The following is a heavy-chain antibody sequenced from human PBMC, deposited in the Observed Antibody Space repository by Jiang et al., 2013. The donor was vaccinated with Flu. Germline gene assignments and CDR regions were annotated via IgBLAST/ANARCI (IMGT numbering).Heavy chain of an antibody. CDR3: ARDGAGARVFLD. V-gene: IGHV3-48*03. J-gene: IGHJ4*02. D-gene: IGHD1-26*01. CDR2: ISSSGGTI. CDR1: GFPFSSYE. Sequence: VQLVESGGGLVQPGGSLRLSCAASGFPFSSYEMNWVRQAPGKGLEWLSYISSSGGTIYYADSVKGRFTISRDNAKNSLYLQMNSLRVEDTAVYYCARDGAGARVFLDWGQGTLGHRLL.